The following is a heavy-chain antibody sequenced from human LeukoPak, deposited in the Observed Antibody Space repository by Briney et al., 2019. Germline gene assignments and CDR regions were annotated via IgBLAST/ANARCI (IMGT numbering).Heavy chain of an antibody. CDR3: ARGGSSVQDFDY. Sequence: SETLSLTCAVSGGSISSGGYSWSWIRQPPGKGLEWIGYIYHSGSTYYNPSLNSRVTISVDRSKNQFSLKLSSVTAADTAVYYCARGGSSVQDFDYWGQGTLVTVSS. V-gene: IGHV4-30-2*01. CDR1: GGSISSGGYS. CDR2: IYHSGST. J-gene: IGHJ4*02. D-gene: IGHD1-26*01.